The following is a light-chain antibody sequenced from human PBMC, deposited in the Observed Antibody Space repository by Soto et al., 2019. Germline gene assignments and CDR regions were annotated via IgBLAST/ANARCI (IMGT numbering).Light chain of an antibody. J-gene: IGKJ1*01. CDR3: QQYNSYSSWT. V-gene: IGKV1-5*01. CDR1: QSLNSL. Sequence: DIQMTQSPSTLSASVGDRVTPTCRASQSLNSLLAWYQQKPGRAPKLLIYDASTLESGVPSRFSGSGSGTEFTLTISSLQTDDFATYYCQQYNSYSSWTFGQGTKVDIK. CDR2: DAS.